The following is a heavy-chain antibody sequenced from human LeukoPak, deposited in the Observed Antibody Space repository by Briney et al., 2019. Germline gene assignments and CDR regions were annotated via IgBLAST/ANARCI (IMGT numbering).Heavy chain of an antibody. CDR2: IYYSGST. J-gene: IGHJ5*02. CDR3: ARDLRYGSGSYYWFDP. Sequence: SETLSLTCTVSGGSISSYYWSWIRQPPGKGLEGIGYIYYSGSTNYNPSLKSRVTISVDTSKNQFSLKLSSVTAADTAVYYCARDLRYGSGSYYWFDPWGQGTLVTVSS. CDR1: GGSISSYY. V-gene: IGHV4-59*01. D-gene: IGHD3-10*01.